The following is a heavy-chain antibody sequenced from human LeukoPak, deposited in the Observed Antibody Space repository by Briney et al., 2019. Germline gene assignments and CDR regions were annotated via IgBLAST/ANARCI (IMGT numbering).Heavy chain of an antibody. CDR3: ARTAVGATDFDY. V-gene: IGHV1-18*01. J-gene: IGHJ4*02. Sequence: ASVTVSCKASGYTFTSYGISWVRQAPGQGLEWMGWISAYDGNTNYAQKLQGRVTMTTDTSTSTAYMELRSLRSDDTAVYYCARTAVGATDFDYWGQGTLVTVSS. CDR2: ISAYDGNT. D-gene: IGHD1-26*01. CDR1: GYTFTSYG.